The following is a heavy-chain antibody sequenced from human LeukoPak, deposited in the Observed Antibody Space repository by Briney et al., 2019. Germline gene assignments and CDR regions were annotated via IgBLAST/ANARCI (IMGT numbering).Heavy chain of an antibody. D-gene: IGHD1-26*01. CDR3: AKGDTTWELPHDY. CDR1: GGSIYGYY. Sequence: PSETLSLTCTVSGGSIYGYYWSWVRQPPGKGLEWIGYIYFSGSTNYNPSLKSRIIISINTSKSQFSLTLNSVTAADTAVYYCAKGDTTWELPHDYWGQGTLVTVSS. CDR2: IYFSGST. J-gene: IGHJ4*02. V-gene: IGHV4-59*01.